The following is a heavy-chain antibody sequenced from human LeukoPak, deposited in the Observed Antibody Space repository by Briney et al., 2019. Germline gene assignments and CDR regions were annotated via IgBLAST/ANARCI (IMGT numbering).Heavy chain of an antibody. Sequence: SETLSLTCTVSGYSISSGYYWGWIRQPPGKGLEWIGSIYHSGSTYYNPSLKSRVTISVDTSKNQFSLKLSSVTAADTAVYYCARGSVVVIAKFDYWGQGTLVTVSS. V-gene: IGHV4-38-2*02. J-gene: IGHJ4*02. D-gene: IGHD2-21*01. CDR2: IYHSGST. CDR1: GYSISSGYY. CDR3: ARGSVVVIAKFDY.